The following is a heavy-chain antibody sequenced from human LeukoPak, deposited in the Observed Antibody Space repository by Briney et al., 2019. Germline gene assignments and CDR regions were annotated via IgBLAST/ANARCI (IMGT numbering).Heavy chain of an antibody. CDR1: GGSISNSYYY. J-gene: IGHJ4*02. CDR2: IYYSGTT. V-gene: IGHV4-39*01. CDR3: VRHIAYHANLDY. D-gene: IGHD2-21*01. Sequence: SETLSLTCTVSGGSISNSYYYWGWTRQPPGEALEWIGSIYYSGTTYYKPSLKSRVTISVDTSKNQFSLRLSSVTAADTAVYSCVRHIAYHANLDYWGQGTLVTVSS.